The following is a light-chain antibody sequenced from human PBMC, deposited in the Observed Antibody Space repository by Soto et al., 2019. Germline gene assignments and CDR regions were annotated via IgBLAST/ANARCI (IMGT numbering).Light chain of an antibody. CDR1: SANIGAGYD. Sequence: QSVLAQPPSVSGAPGQRVTISCTGSSANIGAGYDVHWYQQLPGTAPKLLIYGNNNRPSGVPDRFSGSTSGTSASLAITGLQAEDEADYYCQSYDSSLSGSDVFXTGTKLTVL. J-gene: IGLJ1*01. CDR3: QSYDSSLSGSDV. CDR2: GNN. V-gene: IGLV1-40*01.